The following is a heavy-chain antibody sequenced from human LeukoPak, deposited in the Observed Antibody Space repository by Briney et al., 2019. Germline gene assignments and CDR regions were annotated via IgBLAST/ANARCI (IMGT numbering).Heavy chain of an antibody. V-gene: IGHV3-23*01. CDR3: AKTYTSSWYPFDY. CDR1: GFTFSSYS. Sequence: GGSLRLSCAASGFTFSSYSMNWVRQAPGKGLEWVSGISGGGGSTNYADSVKGRFTISRDNSKDTLFLQMNTLRAEDTAVYYCAKTYTSSWYPFDYWGQGTLVTVSS. CDR2: ISGGGGST. J-gene: IGHJ4*02. D-gene: IGHD6-13*01.